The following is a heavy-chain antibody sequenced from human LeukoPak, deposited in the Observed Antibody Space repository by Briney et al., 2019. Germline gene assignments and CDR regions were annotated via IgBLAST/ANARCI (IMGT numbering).Heavy chain of an antibody. CDR2: IYHSGST. J-gene: IGHJ5*02. V-gene: IGHV4-4*02. CDR3: ARDAEYYDSSGYSPGWFDP. Sequence: SETLSLTCAVSGGSISSSNWWSWVRQPPGKGLEWIGEIYHSGSTNYNPSLKSRVTISVDTSKNQFSLKLSSVTAADTAVYYCARDAEYYDSSGYSPGWFDPWGQGTLVTVSS. CDR1: GGSISSSNW. D-gene: IGHD3-22*01.